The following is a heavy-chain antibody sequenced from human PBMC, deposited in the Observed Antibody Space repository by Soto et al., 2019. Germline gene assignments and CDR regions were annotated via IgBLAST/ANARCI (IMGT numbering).Heavy chain of an antibody. Sequence: EVQLLESGGGLVQPGGSLRLSCAASGFTFSSYWMSWVRQAPGKGLEWVANIKQDGSEKYYVDSVKGRFTISRDNAKNSLYLQMNSLRAEDTAVYYCARDRELLDDYYYYYGMDVWGQGTTVTVSS. CDR3: ARDRELLDDYYYYYGMDV. V-gene: IGHV3-7*01. CDR2: IKQDGSEK. J-gene: IGHJ6*02. D-gene: IGHD1-26*01. CDR1: GFTFSSYW.